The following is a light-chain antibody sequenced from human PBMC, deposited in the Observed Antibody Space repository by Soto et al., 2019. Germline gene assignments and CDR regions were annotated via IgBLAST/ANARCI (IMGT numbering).Light chain of an antibody. J-gene: IGKJ4*01. Sequence: EVVMTQSPATLSVSPGERATLSCRASQSVSSTLAWYQQKPGQAPRLLIYGASTRATGIPARFSGSGSGTEFTLTISSLQSEDFAFYYCQQYSTWPLTFGGWTKVEIK. CDR2: GAS. CDR3: QQYSTWPLT. CDR1: QSVSST. V-gene: IGKV3-15*01.